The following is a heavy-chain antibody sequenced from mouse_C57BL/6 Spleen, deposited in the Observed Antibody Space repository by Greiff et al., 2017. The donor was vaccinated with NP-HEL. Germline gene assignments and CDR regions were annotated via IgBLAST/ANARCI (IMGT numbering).Heavy chain of an antibody. CDR2: INPSSGYT. CDR3: ASDTVPYYDAMDY. Sequence: QVQLQQSGAELAKPGASVKLSCKASGYTFTSYWMHWVKQRPGQGLEWIGYINPSSGYTKYNQKFKDKATLTADKSSSTAYMQLSSLTFEDSAVYYCASDTVPYYDAMDYWGQGTSVTVSS. V-gene: IGHV1-7*01. D-gene: IGHD1-1*01. CDR1: GYTFTSYW. J-gene: IGHJ4*01.